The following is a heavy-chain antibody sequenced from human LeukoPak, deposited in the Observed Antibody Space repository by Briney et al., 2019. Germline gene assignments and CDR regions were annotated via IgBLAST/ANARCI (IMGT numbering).Heavy chain of an antibody. D-gene: IGHD2-21*02. V-gene: IGHV3-9*01. J-gene: IGHJ4*02. CDR3: AKSKEVVVTATPLDY. CDR1: GFTFDDYA. Sequence: GGSLRLSCAASGFTFDDYAMHWVRQAPGKGLEWVSGISWNSGSIGYADSVKGRFTISRDNAKNSLYLQMNSLRAEDTALYYCAKSKEVVVTATPLDYWGQGTLVTVSS. CDR2: ISWNSGSI.